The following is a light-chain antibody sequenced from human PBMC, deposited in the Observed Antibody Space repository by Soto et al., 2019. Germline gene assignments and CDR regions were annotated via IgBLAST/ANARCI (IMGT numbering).Light chain of an antibody. CDR1: QSVSSSY. CDR2: GAS. CDR3: QQYGSSPPLT. V-gene: IGKV3-20*01. J-gene: IGKJ4*01. Sequence: EFVLTQSPGTLSLSPGERATLSCRASQSVSSSYLAWYQQKPGQAPRILIYGASTRSTGIPDRFSGSGSGTDFTPTISRLEPEDFALYYCQQYGSSPPLTFGGGTKVEIK.